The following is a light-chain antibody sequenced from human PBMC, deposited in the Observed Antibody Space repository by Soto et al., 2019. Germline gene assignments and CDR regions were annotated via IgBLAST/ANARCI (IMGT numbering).Light chain of an antibody. Sequence: QSVLTQPPSASGTPGQRVTISCSGSSSNIGSNTVNWYQQLPGTAPKLLIYNNNQRPSGVPDRFSGSKSGPSDSLAISGLQSEDEADYYCSAWDDSLNDVVFGGGTKVTVL. V-gene: IGLV1-44*01. CDR2: NNN. J-gene: IGLJ2*01. CDR3: SAWDDSLNDVV. CDR1: SSNIGSNT.